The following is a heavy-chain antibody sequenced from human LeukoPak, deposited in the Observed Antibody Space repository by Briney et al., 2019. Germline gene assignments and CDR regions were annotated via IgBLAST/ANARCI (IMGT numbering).Heavy chain of an antibody. D-gene: IGHD3-3*01. CDR1: GYTFTGYY. V-gene: IGHV1-2*02. CDR2: INPNSGDT. J-gene: IGHJ4*02. Sequence: ASVKVSCKASGYTFTGYYMRWVRQAPGQGPEWVGWINPNSGDTNYAQKFQGRVTMTRDTSISTAYMELSRLRSDDTAVYYCARNDFWSGYPYDYWGQGTLVTVSS. CDR3: ARNDFWSGYPYDY.